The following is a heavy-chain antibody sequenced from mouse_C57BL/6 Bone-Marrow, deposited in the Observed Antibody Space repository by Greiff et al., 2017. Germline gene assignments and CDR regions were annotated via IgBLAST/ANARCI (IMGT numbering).Heavy chain of an antibody. CDR3: AREERLRRYFDV. J-gene: IGHJ1*03. D-gene: IGHD2-2*01. CDR2: IYPGSGST. CDR1: GYTFTSYW. Sequence: VQLQQPGAELVKPGASVKMSCKASGYTFTSYWITWVKQRPGQGLEWIGDIYPGSGSTNYNEKFKSKATLTVDTSSSTAYMQLSSLTSEGSAVYYCAREERLRRYFDVWGTGTTVTVSS. V-gene: IGHV1-55*01.